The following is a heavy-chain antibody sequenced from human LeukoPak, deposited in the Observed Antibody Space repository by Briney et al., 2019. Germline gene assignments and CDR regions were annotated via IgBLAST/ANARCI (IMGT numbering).Heavy chain of an antibody. CDR1: GGSISSYY. V-gene: IGHV4-4*07. J-gene: IGHJ5*02. Sequence: SETLSLTCTVSGGSISSYYWSWIRQPAGKGLEWIGRIYTSGSTNYNPSLTSRVTMSVDTSKNQFSLKLSSVTAADTAVYYCARDKGIAARVYWFDPWGQGTLVTVSS. CDR2: IYTSGST. D-gene: IGHD6-6*01. CDR3: ARDKGIAARVYWFDP.